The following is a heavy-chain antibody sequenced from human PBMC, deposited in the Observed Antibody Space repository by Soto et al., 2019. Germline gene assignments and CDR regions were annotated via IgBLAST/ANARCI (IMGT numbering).Heavy chain of an antibody. J-gene: IGHJ3*02. CDR2: INAGNGNT. CDR1: GYTFTSYA. CDR3: ARVGGSYGHRGAFDI. V-gene: IGHV1-3*01. Sequence: ASVKVSCKASGYTFTSYAMHWVRQAPGQRLEWMGWINAGNGNTKYSQKFQGRVTITRDTSASTAYMELSSLRSEDTAVYYCARVGGSYGHRGAFDIWGQGTMVTVSS. D-gene: IGHD5-18*01.